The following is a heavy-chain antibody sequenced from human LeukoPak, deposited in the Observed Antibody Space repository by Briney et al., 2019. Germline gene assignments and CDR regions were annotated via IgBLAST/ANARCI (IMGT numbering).Heavy chain of an antibody. CDR3: AKDRGYIFESWYFDL. CDR1: GFTFNSYA. CDR2: ISGSGTST. J-gene: IGHJ2*01. V-gene: IGHV3-23*01. D-gene: IGHD5-18*01. Sequence: GGSLRLSCAASGFTFNSYAMSWVRQAPGKGLEWVSTISGSGTSTVYADSVMGRFTISRDNSKTTLYLQMNSLRAEDTAVYYCAKDRGYIFESWYFDLWGRGTLVTVSS.